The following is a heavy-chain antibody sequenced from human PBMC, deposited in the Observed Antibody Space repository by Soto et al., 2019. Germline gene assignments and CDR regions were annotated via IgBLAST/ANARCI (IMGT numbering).Heavy chain of an antibody. J-gene: IGHJ4*02. CDR2: IKHNGSEK. Sequence: GGSLRLSCAASGFTFSSYWMSWVRQAPGKGLEWVSYIKHNGSEKYYVDSVKGRFTISRDNAKNSLYLQMNSLRDEDTAVYYCARDEGIIAVATDYWGQGTLVTVSS. CDR3: ARDEGIIAVATDY. V-gene: IGHV3-7*01. CDR1: GFTFSSYW. D-gene: IGHD2-15*01.